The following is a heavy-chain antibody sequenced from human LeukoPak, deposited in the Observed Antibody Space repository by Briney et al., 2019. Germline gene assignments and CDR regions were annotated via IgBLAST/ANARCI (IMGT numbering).Heavy chain of an antibody. V-gene: IGHV4-38-2*02. Sequence: SETLSLTCTVSGYSISSGYYWGWIRQPPGKGLEWIGSIYHSGSTYYNPSLKSRVTISVDTSKNQFSLKLSSVTAADTAVYYCARKSYYYGSGSYSIANPLDYWGQGTLVTVSS. D-gene: IGHD3-10*01. J-gene: IGHJ4*02. CDR3: ARKSYYYGSGSYSIANPLDY. CDR1: GYSISSGYY. CDR2: IYHSGST.